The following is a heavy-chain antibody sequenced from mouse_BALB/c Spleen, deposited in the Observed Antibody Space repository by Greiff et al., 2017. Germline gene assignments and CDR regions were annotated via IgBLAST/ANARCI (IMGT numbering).Heavy chain of an antibody. D-gene: IGHD2-14*01. CDR2: ISDGGSYT. CDR1: GFTFSDYY. V-gene: IGHV5-4*02. J-gene: IGHJ3*01. Sequence: EVMLVESGGGLVKPGGSLKLSCAASGFTFSDYYMYWVRQTPEKRLEWVATISDGGSYTYYPDSVKGRFTISRDNAKNNLYLQMSSLKSEDTAMYYCARDNRYFAYWGQGTLVTVSA. CDR3: ARDNRYFAY.